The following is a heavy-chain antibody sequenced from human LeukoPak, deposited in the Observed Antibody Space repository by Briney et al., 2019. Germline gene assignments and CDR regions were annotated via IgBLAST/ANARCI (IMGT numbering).Heavy chain of an antibody. CDR2: ISLTGET. D-gene: IGHD1-26*01. Sequence: PSETLSLTCGVSGGSISSTNWWNWVRQPPGQWLEWIGEISLTGETNYNPSLNGRVTMSLDESRNQLSLDLPSVTTADTAIYYCSRESGAFCPFGYWGQGTLVIV. J-gene: IGHJ4*02. CDR3: SRESGAFCPFGY. CDR1: GGSISSTNW. V-gene: IGHV4-4*02.